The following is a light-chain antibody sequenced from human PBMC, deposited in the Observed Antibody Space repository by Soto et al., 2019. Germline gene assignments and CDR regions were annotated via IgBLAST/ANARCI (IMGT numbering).Light chain of an antibody. V-gene: IGKV3-15*01. CDR2: GAS. J-gene: IGKJ5*01. Sequence: IVMTQCPAALSVSPGAGVTLSCRASQSVSSNLAWYQQRRGQAPRLLIYGASTRATGIPARFSGSGSGTEFTLTISSLQSEDFAVYYCQQYNNWPPITFGQGTRLEIK. CDR3: QQYNNWPPIT. CDR1: QSVSSN.